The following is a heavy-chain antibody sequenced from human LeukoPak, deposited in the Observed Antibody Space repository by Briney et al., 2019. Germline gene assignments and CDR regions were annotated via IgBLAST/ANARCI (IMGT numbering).Heavy chain of an antibody. J-gene: IGHJ4*02. CDR2: INHSGST. CDR1: GGSISGYY. CDR3: ARGGPRDYDFWSGYSTFDY. V-gene: IGHV4-34*01. D-gene: IGHD3-3*01. Sequence: SETLSLTCTVSGGSISGYYWSWIRQPPGKGLEWIGEINHSGSTNYNPSLKSRVTISVDTSKNQFSLKLSSVTAADTAVYYCARGGPRDYDFWSGYSTFDYWGQGTLVTVSS.